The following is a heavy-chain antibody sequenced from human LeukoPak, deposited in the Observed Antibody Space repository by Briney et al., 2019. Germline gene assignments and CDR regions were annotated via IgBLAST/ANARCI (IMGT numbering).Heavy chain of an antibody. CDR2: IWYGGSTK. Sequence: GGSLRLSCAASGFTFSSCGMHWVRQAPGKGLEWVAVIWYGGSTKYYADSVKGRFTISRDNSKNTLYLQMNSLRAEDTAVYYCARIIVGATGIDYWGQGTLVTVSS. J-gene: IGHJ4*02. CDR3: ARIIVGATGIDY. D-gene: IGHD1-26*01. V-gene: IGHV3-33*01. CDR1: GFTFSSCG.